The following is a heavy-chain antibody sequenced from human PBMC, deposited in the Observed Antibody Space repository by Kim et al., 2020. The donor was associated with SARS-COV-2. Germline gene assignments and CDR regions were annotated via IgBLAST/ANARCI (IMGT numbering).Heavy chain of an antibody. J-gene: IGHJ4*02. D-gene: IGHD2-8*01. CDR3: ARALRAPYYVDY. V-gene: IGHV4-59*01. Sequence: NYNTTHKSRGTISVDASKNQFSLKLRSVTAAETAVYYCARALRAPYYVDYWGQGTLVTVSS.